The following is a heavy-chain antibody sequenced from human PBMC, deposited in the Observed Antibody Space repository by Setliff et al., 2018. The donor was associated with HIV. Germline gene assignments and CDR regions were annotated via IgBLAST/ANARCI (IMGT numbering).Heavy chain of an antibody. CDR3: ARRDGLSGSSSLKVGGFDI. CDR2: INWSGVST. J-gene: IGHJ3*02. D-gene: IGHD1-26*01. V-gene: IGHV3-20*04. Sequence: GGSLRLSCAASGLKFDDYGMTWVRQIPGKGLEWISGINWSGVSTGYADSVKGRFTISRDNAKNTLYLQMNSLRAEDTAFYYCARRDGLSGSSSLKVGGFDIWGHGTMVTVSS. CDR1: GLKFDDYG.